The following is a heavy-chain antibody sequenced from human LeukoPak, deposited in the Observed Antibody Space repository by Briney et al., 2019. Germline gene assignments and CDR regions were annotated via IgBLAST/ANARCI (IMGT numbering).Heavy chain of an antibody. V-gene: IGHV4-59*05. CDR3: ARPSTGSGWYVPWFDP. CDR1: GGSMSSYY. D-gene: IGHD6-19*01. J-gene: IGHJ5*02. Sequence: PSETLSLTCTVSGGSMSSYYWSWTRQPPGKGLEWIGSIYYSGSTYYNPSLKSRVTISVDTSKNQFSLKLSSVTAADTAVYYCARPSTGSGWYVPWFDPWGQGTLVTVSS. CDR2: IYYSGST.